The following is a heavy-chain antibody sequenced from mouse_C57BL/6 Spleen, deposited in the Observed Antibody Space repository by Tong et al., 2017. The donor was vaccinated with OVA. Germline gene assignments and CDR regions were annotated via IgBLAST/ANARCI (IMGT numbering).Heavy chain of an antibody. V-gene: IGHV1-5*01. D-gene: IGHD2-5*01. J-gene: IGHJ3*01. CDR2: IYPGNSDT. CDR3: AREGYSIFAY. Sequence: EVQLQESGTVLARPGASVKMSCKTSGYTFTSYWMHWVKQRPGQGLEWIGAIYPGNSDTSYNQKFKGKATLTADKSSSTAYMQLSSLTYEDSAVYYCAREGYSIFAYRGKGTLVTVSA. CDR1: GYTFTSYW.